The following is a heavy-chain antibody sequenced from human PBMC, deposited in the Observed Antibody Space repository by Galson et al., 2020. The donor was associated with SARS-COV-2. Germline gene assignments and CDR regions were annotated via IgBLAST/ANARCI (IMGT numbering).Heavy chain of an antibody. CDR2: MSSRDRTI. D-gene: IGHD1-26*01. V-gene: IGHV3-48*03. Sequence: GESLKISCAASGIIFSDYEMNWVRQAPGKGLQWISYMSSRDRTIYYADSVKGRFTISRDNAKNSLYLQMHSRAAEDTAVYYCARERGHYYSAGRYHYYGMDVGSQGTSVTVSS. CDR3: ARERGHYYSAGRYHYYGMDV. J-gene: IGHJ6*02. CDR1: GIIFSDYE.